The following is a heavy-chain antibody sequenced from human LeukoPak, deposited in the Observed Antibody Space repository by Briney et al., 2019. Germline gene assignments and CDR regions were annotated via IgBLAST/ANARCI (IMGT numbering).Heavy chain of an antibody. Sequence: SETLSLTCTVSGGSISGYYWNWSRQPPGKGVEWIGNLYYMRGAWYKSSLKSRVTISLDTSKNQFSLRLSSVTAADTGVYYCARLPQWLAGAYFDYWGQGTLVTVSS. J-gene: IGHJ4*02. CDR1: GGSISGYY. V-gene: IGHV4-59*08. CDR3: ARLPQWLAGAYFDY. CDR2: LYYMRGA. D-gene: IGHD6-19*01.